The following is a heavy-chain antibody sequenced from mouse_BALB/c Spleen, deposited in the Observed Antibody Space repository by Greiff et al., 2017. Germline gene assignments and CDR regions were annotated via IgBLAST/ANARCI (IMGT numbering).Heavy chain of an antibody. V-gene: IGHV5-6-4*01. D-gene: IGHD1-2*01. CDR3: TRDETTATWGDY. Sequence: EVHLVESGGGLVKPGGSLKLSCAASGFTFSSYTMSWVRQTPEKRLEWVATISSGGSYTYYPDSVKGRFTISRDNAKNTLYLQMSSLKSEDTAMYYCTRDETTATWGDYWGQGTSVTVSS. CDR2: ISSGGSYT. CDR1: GFTFSSYT. J-gene: IGHJ4*01.